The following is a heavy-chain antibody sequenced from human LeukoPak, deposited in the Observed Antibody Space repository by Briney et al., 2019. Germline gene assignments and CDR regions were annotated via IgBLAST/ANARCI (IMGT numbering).Heavy chain of an antibody. CDR3: TRDRGWQQFDY. Sequence: GGSLRLSCAASGFTFSSYNMNWVRQAPGKGLEWVSSISSSSSYIYYAGSVKGRFTISRHNAKNSLYLQMSSLRDDDTAVYYCTRDRGWQQFDYWGQGTLVTVSS. CDR2: ISSSSSYI. CDR1: GFTFSSYN. J-gene: IGHJ4*02. D-gene: IGHD5-24*01. V-gene: IGHV3-21*01.